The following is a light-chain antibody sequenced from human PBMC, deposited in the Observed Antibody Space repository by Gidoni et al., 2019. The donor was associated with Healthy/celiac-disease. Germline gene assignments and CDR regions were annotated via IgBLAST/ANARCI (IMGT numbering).Light chain of an antibody. Sequence: QSALTQPAPGSGSPGPSLTISCTGTNSDVGSYNLVSWYQQHPGKAPKLMIYEVSKRPSGVSNRFSGSKSGNTASLTISGLQAEDEADYYCCSYAGSSTPYVFGTGTKVTVL. CDR3: CSYAGSSTPYV. J-gene: IGLJ1*01. CDR2: EVS. V-gene: IGLV2-23*02. CDR1: NSDVGSYNL.